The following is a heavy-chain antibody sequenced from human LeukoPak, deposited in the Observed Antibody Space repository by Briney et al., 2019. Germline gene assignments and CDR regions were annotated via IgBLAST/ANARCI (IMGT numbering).Heavy chain of an antibody. CDR1: GYTFTSYG. Sequence: ASVKVSCKASGYTFTSYGISWVRQAPGQGLEWMGGIIPIFGTANYAQKFQGRVTITTDESTSTAYMELSSLRSEDTAVYYCARTGQAVGLPAAEVIAQGGFDPWGQGTLVTVSS. V-gene: IGHV1-69*05. CDR2: IIPIFGTA. D-gene: IGHD2-2*01. J-gene: IGHJ5*02. CDR3: ARTGQAVGLPAAEVIAQGGFDP.